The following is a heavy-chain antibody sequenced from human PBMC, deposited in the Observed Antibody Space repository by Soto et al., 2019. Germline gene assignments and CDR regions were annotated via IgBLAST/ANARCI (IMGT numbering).Heavy chain of an antibody. CDR2: IYYSGST. V-gene: IGHV4-39*01. CDR3: ARGRSSWYEKYYFDY. J-gene: IGHJ4*02. Sequence: LSLTCTASGGSISSSSYYWGWIRQPPGKGLEWIGSIYYSGSTYYNPSLKSRVTISVDTSKNQFSLKLSSVTAADTAVYYCARGRSSWYEKYYFDYWGQGTLVTVSS. CDR1: GGSISSSSYY. D-gene: IGHD6-13*01.